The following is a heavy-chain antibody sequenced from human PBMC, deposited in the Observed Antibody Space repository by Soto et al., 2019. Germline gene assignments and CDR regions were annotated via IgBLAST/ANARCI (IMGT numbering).Heavy chain of an antibody. CDR2: ITDNGGST. D-gene: IGHD4-17*01. V-gene: IGHV3-23*01. Sequence: AGSLRLSCAASGFTFSRDGMSWVSQAPGKGLEWVSLITDNGGSTYYADSVKGRFTISRDNTKNTLFLQMNSLRAEDTAVYYCAKERATTTAFDYWGQGALVTVSS. CDR3: AKERATTTAFDY. CDR1: GFTFSRDG. J-gene: IGHJ4*02.